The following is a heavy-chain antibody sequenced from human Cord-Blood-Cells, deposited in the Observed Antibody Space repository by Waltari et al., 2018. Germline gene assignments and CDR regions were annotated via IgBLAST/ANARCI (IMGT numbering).Heavy chain of an antibody. Sequence: QVQLQQWGAGLLKPSETLSLTCAVYGGSFSGYYWSWIRHPPGKGLGWIGEINQSGNTNYNPSLKCRVPISVDTSKNQCSLKLSSVTAADTAVYYCARVPGTTVSSDYWGQGTLVTVSS. CDR1: GGSFSGYY. CDR2: INQSGNT. J-gene: IGHJ4*02. CDR3: ARVPGTTVSSDY. V-gene: IGHV4-34*01. D-gene: IGHD1-7*01.